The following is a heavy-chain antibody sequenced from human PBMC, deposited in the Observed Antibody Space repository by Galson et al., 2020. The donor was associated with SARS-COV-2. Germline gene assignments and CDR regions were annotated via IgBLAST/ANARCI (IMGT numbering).Heavy chain of an antibody. D-gene: IGHD1-1*01. CDR2: INRDGTQE. J-gene: IGHJ4*02. V-gene: IGHV3-7*01. CDR3: ARILPSGYYDH. CDR1: GFTFRGYW. Sequence: GGSLRLSCTASGFTFRGYWMTWVRPPPGRGLEWVAYINRDGTQEDYVDSARGRFTISRDNVESSMYLQMNSLRAEDTAVYYCARILPSGYYDHWGQGTLVTVSS.